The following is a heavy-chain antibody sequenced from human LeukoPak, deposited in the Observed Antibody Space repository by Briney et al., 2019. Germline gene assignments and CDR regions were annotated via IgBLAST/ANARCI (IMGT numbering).Heavy chain of an antibody. J-gene: IGHJ4*02. V-gene: IGHV3-33*01. CDR1: GFTFSSYG. D-gene: IGHD4-17*01. Sequence: GGSLRLSCAASGFTFSSYGMHWVRQAPGKGLEWVAVIWYDGSNKYYADSVKGRFTISRDNAKNSLYLQMNSLRAEDTAVYYCARDIDGDYPDYWGQGTLVTVSS. CDR3: ARDIDGDYPDY. CDR2: IWYDGSNK.